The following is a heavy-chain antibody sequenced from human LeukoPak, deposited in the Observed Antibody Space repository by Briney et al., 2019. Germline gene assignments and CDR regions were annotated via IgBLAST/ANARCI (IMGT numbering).Heavy chain of an antibody. CDR1: GYTFTGYY. Sequence: ASVKVSCKASGYTFTGYYMRWVRQAPGQGLEWMGRINPNSGGTNYAHKFQGSVTMTRDTSISTAYMELSRLRSDDTAVYYCARERIGYYDSSGYAFDIWGQGTMVTVSS. D-gene: IGHD3-22*01. CDR2: INPNSGGT. V-gene: IGHV1-2*06. CDR3: ARERIGYYDSSGYAFDI. J-gene: IGHJ3*02.